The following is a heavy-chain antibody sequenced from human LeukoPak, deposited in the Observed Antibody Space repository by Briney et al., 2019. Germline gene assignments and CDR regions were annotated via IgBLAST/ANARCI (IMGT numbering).Heavy chain of an antibody. J-gene: IGHJ5*02. CDR1: GFTFSSYT. CDR3: VRGVGGDSRFDP. CDR2: ISSIRSYI. D-gene: IGHD1-26*01. Sequence: GGSLRLSCAGSGFTFSSYTMNWVRQAPGKGLEWVSSISSIRSYIHYADSVKGRFTISRDNAKNTLYLQMNSLKAEDTAVYHCVRGVGGDSRFDPWGRGTLVTVSS. V-gene: IGHV3-21*01.